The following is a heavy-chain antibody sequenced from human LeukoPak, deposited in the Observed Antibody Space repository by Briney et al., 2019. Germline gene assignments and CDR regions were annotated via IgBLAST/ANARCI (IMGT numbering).Heavy chain of an antibody. Sequence: PGGSLRLSCAASGFTFSSYSMNWVRQAPGKGLEWVSSISSSSSYIYYADSVKGRFTISRDNAKNSLYLQMNSLRAEDTAVYYCARDLGQLVDLINYGMDVWAKGPRSPSP. CDR2: ISSSSSYI. CDR3: ARDLGQLVDLINYGMDV. D-gene: IGHD6-13*01. V-gene: IGHV3-21*01. CDR1: GFTFSSYS. J-gene: IGHJ6*02.